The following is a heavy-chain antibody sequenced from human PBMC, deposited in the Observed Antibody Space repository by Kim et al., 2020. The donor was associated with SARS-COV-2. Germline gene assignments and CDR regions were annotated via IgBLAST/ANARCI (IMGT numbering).Heavy chain of an antibody. Sequence: YSPSLKSRVTITVDTSKNQFTRKLSAETAADTAVYYCARRSNYPSYFDYWGQGTLVTVSS. J-gene: IGHJ4*02. D-gene: IGHD4-4*01. V-gene: IGHV4-39*01. CDR3: ARRSNYPSYFDY.